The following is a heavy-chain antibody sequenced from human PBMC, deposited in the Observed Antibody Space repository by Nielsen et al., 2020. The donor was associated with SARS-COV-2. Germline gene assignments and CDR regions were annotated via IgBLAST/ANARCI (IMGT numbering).Heavy chain of an antibody. Sequence: ASVKVSCKASGYTFTGYYMHWVRQAPGQGLEWMGRISPNSGGAKYAQKFQGRVTMTSDTSVTTAYMELNGLTSDDTAMYYCARGVLTNYADYWGEGTLVTVSS. CDR3: ARGVLTNYADY. J-gene: IGHJ4*02. D-gene: IGHD3-9*01. CDR2: ISPNSGGA. V-gene: IGHV1-2*06. CDR1: GYTFTGYY.